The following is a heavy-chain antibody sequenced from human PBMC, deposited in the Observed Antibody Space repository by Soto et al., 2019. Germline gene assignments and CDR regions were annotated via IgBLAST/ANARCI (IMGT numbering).Heavy chain of an antibody. J-gene: IGHJ6*02. CDR3: AKDRVLRTAMVTVYYYSDGMDV. CDR1: GFTFSSYG. Sequence: PGGSLRLSCAASGFTFSSYGMHWVRQAPGKGLEWVAVISYDGSNKYYADSVKGRFTISRDNSKNTLYLQMNSLRAEDTAVYYCAKDRVLRTAMVTVYYYSDGMDVWGQGTTVTVSS. D-gene: IGHD5-18*01. V-gene: IGHV3-30*18. CDR2: ISYDGSNK.